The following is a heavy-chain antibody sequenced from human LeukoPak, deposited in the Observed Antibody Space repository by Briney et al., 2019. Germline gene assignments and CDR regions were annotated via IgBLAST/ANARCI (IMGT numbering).Heavy chain of an antibody. CDR3: ARQLYVDIDYYYMDV. CDR1: GYTFTSYD. J-gene: IGHJ6*03. V-gene: IGHV1-8*01. CDR2: MNPNSGNT. D-gene: IGHD2-2*03. Sequence: ASVKVSCKASGYTFTSYDINWVRQATGQGLEWMGWMNPNSGNTGYAQKFQGRVTMTRNTSTSTAYMELSSLRSEDTAVYYCARQLYVDIDYYYMDVWGKGTTDTVSS.